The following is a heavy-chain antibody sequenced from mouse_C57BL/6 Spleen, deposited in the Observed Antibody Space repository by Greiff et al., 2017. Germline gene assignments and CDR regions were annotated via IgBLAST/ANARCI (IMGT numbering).Heavy chain of an antibody. Sequence: VQLQQSGPELVKPGASVKISCKASGYTFTDYYMNWVKQSHGKSLEWIGDINPNNGGTSYNQKFKGKATLTVDKSSSTAYMELRSLTSEDSAVYYCARDDGYGFAYWGQGTLVTVSA. CDR1: GYTFTDYY. V-gene: IGHV1-26*01. CDR2: INPNNGGT. CDR3: ARDDGYGFAY. D-gene: IGHD2-3*01. J-gene: IGHJ3*01.